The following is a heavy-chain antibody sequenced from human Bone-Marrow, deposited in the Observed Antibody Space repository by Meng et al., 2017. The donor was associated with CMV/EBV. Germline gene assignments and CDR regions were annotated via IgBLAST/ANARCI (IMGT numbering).Heavy chain of an antibody. V-gene: IGHV3-30*02. CDR3: AKDEWEWEPLKGPPFDY. CDR1: GFTFSSYG. D-gene: IGHD1-26*01. J-gene: IGHJ4*02. Sequence: GESLKISCEASGFTFSSYGMHWVRQAPGKGLEWVAFIRYDGSNKYYADSVEGRFTISRDNSKNTLYLQMNSLRAEDTAVYNCAKDEWEWEPLKGPPFDYWGQGTRVTCSS. CDR2: IRYDGSNK.